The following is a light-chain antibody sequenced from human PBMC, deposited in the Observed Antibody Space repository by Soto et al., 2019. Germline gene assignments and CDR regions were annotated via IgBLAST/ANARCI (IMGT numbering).Light chain of an antibody. CDR3: ASWDDSLNGVV. CDR1: NSNIGSNT. V-gene: IGLV1-44*01. CDR2: DNN. Sequence: QSVLTQPPSASGTPGQRVTISCSGSNSNIGSNTVNWYQQLPGTAPKLLIYDNNKRPSGVPGRFSDSKSGTSASLPISGLQSEDEADYYCASWDDSLNGVVFGGGTKVTVL. J-gene: IGLJ2*01.